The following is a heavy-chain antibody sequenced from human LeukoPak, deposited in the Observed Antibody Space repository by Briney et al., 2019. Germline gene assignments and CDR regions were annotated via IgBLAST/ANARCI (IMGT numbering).Heavy chain of an antibody. CDR1: GFTFSSYA. D-gene: IGHD2-15*01. CDR3: ATSPDIVVVLGDY. CDR2: ISGSGGST. Sequence: GGSLRLSCAASGFTFSSYAMSWVRQAPGKGLEWVSAISGSGGSTYYADSVKGRFTISRDNSKNTLYLQMNSLRAEDTAVYYCATSPDIVVVLGDYWGQGTLVTVSS. V-gene: IGHV3-23*01. J-gene: IGHJ4*02.